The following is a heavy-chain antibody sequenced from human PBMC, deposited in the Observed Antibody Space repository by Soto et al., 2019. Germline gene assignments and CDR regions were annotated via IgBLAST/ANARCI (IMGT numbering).Heavy chain of an antibody. CDR3: ARQWVTVGTVRNFEF. Sequence: QVQLQQLGAGLLKPSETLSLTCAVYGGSFSNYYWIWVRQPPGRGLEWVGEINDSGNTNYNPSLKSRATSSLDPSKNQFSLKLNSVTAADTAVYYCARQWVTVGTVRNFEFLGQGTLVTVSS. CDR2: INDSGNT. D-gene: IGHD1-26*01. CDR1: GGSFSNYY. V-gene: IGHV4-34*01. J-gene: IGHJ4*02.